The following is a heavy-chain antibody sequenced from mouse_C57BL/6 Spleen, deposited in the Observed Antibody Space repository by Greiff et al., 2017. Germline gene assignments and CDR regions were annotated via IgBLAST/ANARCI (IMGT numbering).Heavy chain of an antibody. Sequence: VQLQQSGAELVRPGASVKLSCTASGFNIKDDYMHWVKQRPEQGLEWIGWIDPENGDTEYASKFQGKATITADTSSNTAYLQLSSLTSEDTAVYYCTTDRLLGGFDDWGQGTTLTVSS. CDR3: TTDRLLGGFDD. V-gene: IGHV14-4*01. D-gene: IGHD2-3*01. J-gene: IGHJ2*01. CDR2: IDPENGDT. CDR1: GFNIKDDY.